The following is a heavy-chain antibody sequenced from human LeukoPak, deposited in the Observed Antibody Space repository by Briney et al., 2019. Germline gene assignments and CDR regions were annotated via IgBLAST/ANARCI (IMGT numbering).Heavy chain of an antibody. CDR3: ANSQLGENAFDI. J-gene: IGHJ3*02. V-gene: IGHV1-2*02. CDR1: GYTFTSYG. CDR2: INPNSGGT. D-gene: IGHD1-1*01. Sequence: GASVKVSCKASGYTFTSYGISWVRQAPGQGLEWMGWINPNSGGTNYAQKFQGRVTMTRDTSISTAYMELSRLRSDDTAVYYCANSQLGENAFDIWGQGTMVTVSS.